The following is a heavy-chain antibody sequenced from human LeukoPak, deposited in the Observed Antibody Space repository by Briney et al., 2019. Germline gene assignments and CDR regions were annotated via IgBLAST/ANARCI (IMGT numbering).Heavy chain of an antibody. J-gene: IGHJ4*02. CDR2: IYSGGST. Sequence: GGSLRLSCAASGFTVSSNYMSWVRQAPGKGLEWVSVIYSGGSTYYADSVKGRFTISRDNSKNTLYLQMNSLRAEDTAVYYCARPKGQWLVLDYWGQGTLVTVSS. CDR3: ARPKGQWLVLDY. D-gene: IGHD6-19*01. V-gene: IGHV3-53*05. CDR1: GFTVSSNY.